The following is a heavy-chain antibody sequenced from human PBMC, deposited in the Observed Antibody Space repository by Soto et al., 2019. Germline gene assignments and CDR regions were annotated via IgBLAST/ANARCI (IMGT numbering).Heavy chain of an antibody. CDR1: GGSISSSSYY. CDR3: GRHVMGVQYYFDY. D-gene: IGHD1-26*01. CDR2: IKYNGNT. V-gene: IGHV4-39*01. J-gene: IGHJ4*02. Sequence: ASETLSLTCTVSGGSISSSSYYWGWIRQPPGKGLEWIGSIKYNGNTYYIPSLKNQVTISVDKSKKQISLKLSSVTAADTAVYFCGRHVMGVQYYFDYWGQGTLVTVSS.